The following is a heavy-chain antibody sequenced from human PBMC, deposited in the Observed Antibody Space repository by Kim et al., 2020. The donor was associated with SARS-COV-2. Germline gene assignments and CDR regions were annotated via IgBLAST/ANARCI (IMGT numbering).Heavy chain of an antibody. V-gene: IGHV3-43D*03. J-gene: IGHJ3*02. D-gene: IGHD2-21*02. CDR3: AKDRGVYCGGDCYDAFDI. Sequence: KGRFTISRDNSKNSLYLQMNSLRAEDTALYYCAKDRGVYCGGDCYDAFDIWGQGTMVTVSS.